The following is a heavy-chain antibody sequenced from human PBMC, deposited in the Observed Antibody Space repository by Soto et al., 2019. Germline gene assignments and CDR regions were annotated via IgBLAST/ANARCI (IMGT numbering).Heavy chain of an antibody. CDR3: ARVISPAFSSGWYGVQH. CDR1: GFTFSSYA. Sequence: GGSLRLSCAASGFTFSSYAMHWVRQAPGKGLEWVAVISYDGSKKYYADSVKGRFTISRDNSKNTVYVQMNSLRAEDTAVYYCARVISPAFSSGWYGVQHWGQGTLVTVSS. CDR2: ISYDGSKK. J-gene: IGHJ1*01. V-gene: IGHV3-30-3*01. D-gene: IGHD6-19*01.